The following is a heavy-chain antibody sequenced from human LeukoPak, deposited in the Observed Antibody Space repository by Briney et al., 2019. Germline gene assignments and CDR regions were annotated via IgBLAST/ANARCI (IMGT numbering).Heavy chain of an antibody. J-gene: IGHJ4*02. CDR2: IYHSGST. CDR3: ARRRTRGYRYGTRVDY. V-gene: IGHV4-38-2*01. CDR1: GYSISSGYY. Sequence: PSETLSLTCAVSGYSISSGYYWGWIRPPPGKGLEWIGNIYHSGSTYYNPSLKSRVTISVDTSKNQFSLKLSSVTAADTAVYYCARRRTRGYRYGTRVDYWGQGTLVTVSS. D-gene: IGHD5-18*01.